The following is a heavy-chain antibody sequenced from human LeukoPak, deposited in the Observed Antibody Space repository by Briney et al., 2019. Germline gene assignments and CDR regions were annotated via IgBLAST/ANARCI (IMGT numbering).Heavy chain of an antibody. CDR2: ISISGGSA. CDR3: AKDRDLLFVHCWFDL. J-gene: IGHJ5*02. CDR1: GFTFSTYA. Sequence: GGSLRLSCAASGFTFSTYAMSWVRQAPGKGLEWVSGISISGGSAYYADSVKGRFTISRDNSKNTLYLQMNRLRAEDTAVYYCAKDRDLLFVHCWFDLWGQGILVTVSS. V-gene: IGHV3-23*01. D-gene: IGHD3-10*01.